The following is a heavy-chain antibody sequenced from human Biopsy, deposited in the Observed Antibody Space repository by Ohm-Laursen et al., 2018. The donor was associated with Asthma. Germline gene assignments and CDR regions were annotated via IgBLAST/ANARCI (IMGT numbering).Heavy chain of an antibody. V-gene: IGHV4-34*01. Sequence: SETLSLTCAVYGGSFSAYYWSWIRQPPGKGLEWIAEINHSGSTNYNPSLKSRVTMSVDTSKNQLFLNLSSVTAADTAVYYCARFVQAEEGVFWGQGARVTVSS. D-gene: IGHD2-15*01. CDR3: ARFVQAEEGVF. J-gene: IGHJ4*02. CDR1: GGSFSAYY. CDR2: INHSGST.